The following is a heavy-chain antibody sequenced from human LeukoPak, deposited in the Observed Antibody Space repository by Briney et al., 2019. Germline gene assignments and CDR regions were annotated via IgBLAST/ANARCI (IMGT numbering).Heavy chain of an antibody. D-gene: IGHD1-1*01. CDR1: GFTFSNAW. CDR3: TTTTYSAN. J-gene: IGHJ4*02. V-gene: IGHV3-15*01. Sequence: GSLRLSCAASGFTFSNAWMNWVRQAPGKGLEWVGRIKSILDGGTTDYAAPVKGRFAISRDDSEDTLYLQMNSLKTEDTAVYYCTTTTYSANWGQGTLVTVSP. CDR2: IKSILDGGTT.